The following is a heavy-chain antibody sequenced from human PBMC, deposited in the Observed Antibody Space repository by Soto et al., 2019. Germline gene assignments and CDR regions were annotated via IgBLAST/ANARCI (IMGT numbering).Heavy chain of an antibody. CDR2: IYWDNDQ. D-gene: IGHD2-2*01. J-gene: IGHJ3*01. CDR3: AHRLETGICGTASCRGAFDV. Sequence: QITLKESGPTLVNPTQTLTLTCTFSGFSLSTSGVGVGWIRQPPGKALEWLALIYWDNDQRYSPSLRSRLTITKDTSKNQVVLTLTIMDPVDTATYSGAHRLETGICGTASCRGAFDVWGQGTMVTVSS. CDR1: GFSLSTSGVG. V-gene: IGHV2-5*02.